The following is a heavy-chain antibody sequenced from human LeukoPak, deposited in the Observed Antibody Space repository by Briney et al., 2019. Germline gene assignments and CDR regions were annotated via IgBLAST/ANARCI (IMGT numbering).Heavy chain of an antibody. Sequence: PLQTLSLTCTVSGGSISSGGYYWSWIRQHPGKGLEWIGYIYYSGSTYYNPSLKSRVTISVDTSKNQFSLKLSSVTAADTAVYYCARDRLVRGVTPTLFYYYGMDVWGQGTTVTVSS. V-gene: IGHV4-31*03. CDR2: IYYSGST. CDR3: ARDRLVRGVTPTLFYYYGMDV. CDR1: GGSISSGGYY. D-gene: IGHD3-10*01. J-gene: IGHJ6*02.